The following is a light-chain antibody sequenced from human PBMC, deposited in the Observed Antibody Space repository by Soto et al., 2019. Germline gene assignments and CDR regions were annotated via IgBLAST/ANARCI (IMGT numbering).Light chain of an antibody. CDR2: DAS. V-gene: IGKV1-5*01. Sequence: MKHSPFAVSSYKGDRVTITCRASQGISGWLAWYQQKPGKAPKLLIYDASSLESGVPSRFSGSGSGTGFTLTICSLRPDDFATYYCQQYISYWTFGEGTKVDI. CDR1: QGISGW. J-gene: IGKJ1*01. CDR3: QQYISYWT.